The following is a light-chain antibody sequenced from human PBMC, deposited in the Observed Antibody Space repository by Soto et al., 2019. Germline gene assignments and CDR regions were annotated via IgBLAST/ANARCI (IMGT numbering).Light chain of an antibody. CDR3: QSYDSSLSGA. CDR2: GNS. V-gene: IGLV1-40*01. CDR1: SSNSGAGYD. Sequence: QSVLTRPPSVSGAPGQRVTISCTGSSSNSGAGYDVHWYQQVPGTAPKLLIYGNSKRPTGVPDRFSGSKSGTSASLAITGLQAEDEADYYCQSYDSSLSGAFGTGTKVTV. J-gene: IGLJ1*01.